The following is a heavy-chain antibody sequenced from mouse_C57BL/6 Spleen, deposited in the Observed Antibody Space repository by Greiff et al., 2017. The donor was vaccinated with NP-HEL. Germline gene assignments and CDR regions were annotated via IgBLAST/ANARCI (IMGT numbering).Heavy chain of an antibody. J-gene: IGHJ4*01. CDR1: GYTFTDYN. D-gene: IGHD1-1*01. V-gene: IGHV1-18*01. CDR2: INPNNGGT. CDR3: ARKITTVVATGRYAMDY. Sequence: EVQLQQSGPELVKPGASVKIPCKASGYTFTDYNMDWVKQSHGKSLEWIGDINPNNGGTIYNQKFKGKATLTVDKSSSTAYMELRSLTSEGTAVYYCARKITTVVATGRYAMDYWGQGTSVTVSS.